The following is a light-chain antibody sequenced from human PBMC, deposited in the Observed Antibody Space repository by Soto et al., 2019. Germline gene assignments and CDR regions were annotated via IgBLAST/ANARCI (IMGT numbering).Light chain of an antibody. J-gene: IGKJ3*01. CDR1: QGISTY. CDR3: QHGYIPFA. V-gene: IGKV1-39*01. Sequence: DIQMTQSPSSLSASVGDRITITCRASQGISTYLNWYQQKPGKAPKLLIHAASSLQSGVPARFGGSGSGTDFTLTSSSLQPEDFATCYYQHGYIPFAFGPGTKV. CDR2: AAS.